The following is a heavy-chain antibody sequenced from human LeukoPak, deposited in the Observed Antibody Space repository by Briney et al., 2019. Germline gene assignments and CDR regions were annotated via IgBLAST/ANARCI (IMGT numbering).Heavy chain of an antibody. CDR3: ANDYSSSWYGAPAFDI. CDR1: GFTFSSYG. V-gene: IGHV3-23*01. Sequence: GGSLRLSCAASGFTFSSYGMSWVRQAPGKGLEWVSAISGSGGSTYYADSVKGRFTISRDNSKNTLYLQMNSLRAEDTAVYYCANDYSSSWYGAPAFDIWGQGTMVTVSS. CDR2: ISGSGGST. D-gene: IGHD6-13*01. J-gene: IGHJ3*02.